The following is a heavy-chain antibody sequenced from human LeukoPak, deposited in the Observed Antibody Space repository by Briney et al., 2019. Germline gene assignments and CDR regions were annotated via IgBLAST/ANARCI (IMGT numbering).Heavy chain of an antibody. CDR3: ARGYSRSPLDY. CDR1: GGSISSSSYY. J-gene: IGHJ4*02. V-gene: IGHV4-39*07. D-gene: IGHD6-13*01. CDR2: IYYSGST. Sequence: PSETLSLTCTVSGGSISSSSYYWGWIRQPPGKGLEWIGSIYYSGSTYYNPSLKSRVTISVDTSKNQFSLKLSSVTAADTAVYYCARGYSRSPLDYWAREPWSPSPQ.